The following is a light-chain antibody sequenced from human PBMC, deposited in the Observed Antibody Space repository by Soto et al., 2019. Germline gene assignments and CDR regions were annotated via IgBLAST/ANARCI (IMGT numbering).Light chain of an antibody. V-gene: IGKV1-12*01. Sequence: DIQMTQSQASVSASVGDRVTLTCRASQDIGNLLAWYQQRPGKAPKLLIYDASTLQSGVPSRYSGSGSGPDFTLTISSLQPEDSATHFCQQLNSYPQTFGQGTRLEIK. CDR2: DAS. CDR3: QQLNSYPQT. CDR1: QDIGNL. J-gene: IGKJ5*01.